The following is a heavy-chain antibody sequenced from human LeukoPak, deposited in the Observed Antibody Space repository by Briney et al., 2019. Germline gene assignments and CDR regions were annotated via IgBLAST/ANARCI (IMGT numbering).Heavy chain of an antibody. CDR2: LYYSGRT. V-gene: IGHV4-39*01. D-gene: IGHD3-22*01. Sequence: SETLSLTCSVSGDSISRSDSYWDWIRQPPGKGLEWIGTLYYSGRTYYSPSLKSRVTMSVDTPNNQFSLNLRSVTAADTAVYYCARRRYYDGSGYLEWGQGTLLSVSS. CDR1: GDSISRSDSY. J-gene: IGHJ1*01. CDR3: ARRRYYDGSGYLE.